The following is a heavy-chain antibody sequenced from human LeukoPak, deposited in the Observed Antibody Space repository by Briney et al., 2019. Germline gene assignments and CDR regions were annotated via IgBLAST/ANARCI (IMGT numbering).Heavy chain of an antibody. Sequence: PGRSLRLSCAASGFTFSSYAMHWVRQAPGKGLEWVAVISHDGSNKYYADSVKGRFTISRDNSKNTLYLQMNSLRAEDTAVYYCARASIVVVPAAPDYWGQGTLVTVSS. CDR2: ISHDGSNK. CDR1: GFTFSSYA. J-gene: IGHJ4*02. V-gene: IGHV3-30-3*01. D-gene: IGHD2-2*01. CDR3: ARASIVVVPAAPDY.